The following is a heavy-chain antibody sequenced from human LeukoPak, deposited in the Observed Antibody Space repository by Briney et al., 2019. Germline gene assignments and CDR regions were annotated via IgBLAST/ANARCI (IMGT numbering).Heavy chain of an antibody. Sequence: GGSLRLSCAASGFTFSSYSMNWVRQAPGKGLEWVSSISSSSSYIYYADSVMGRFTISRDNAKNSLYLQMNSLRAEDTAVYYCARDTNGDYGMDVWGQGTTVTVSS. CDR1: GFTFSSYS. V-gene: IGHV3-21*01. J-gene: IGHJ6*02. CDR2: ISSSSSYI. D-gene: IGHD4-17*01. CDR3: ARDTNGDYGMDV.